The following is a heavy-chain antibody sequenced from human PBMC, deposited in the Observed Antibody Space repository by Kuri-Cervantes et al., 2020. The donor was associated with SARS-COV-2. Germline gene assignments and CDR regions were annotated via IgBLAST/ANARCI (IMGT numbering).Heavy chain of an antibody. D-gene: IGHD3-3*01. Sequence: ESLKISCTVSGYSISSGYYWGWIRQPPGKGLEWIGSIYHSGSTYYNSSLKSRVTISVDTSKNQFSLKLSSVTAADTAVYYCARRPAHDFWSGYRFDYWGQGTLVTVSS. CDR2: IYHSGST. CDR1: GYSISSGYY. J-gene: IGHJ4*02. V-gene: IGHV4-38-2*02. CDR3: ARRPAHDFWSGYRFDY.